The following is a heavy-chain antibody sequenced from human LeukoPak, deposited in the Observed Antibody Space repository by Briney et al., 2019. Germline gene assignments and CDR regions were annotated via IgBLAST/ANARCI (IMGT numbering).Heavy chain of an antibody. V-gene: IGHV3-7*01. D-gene: IGHD3-10*01. CDR3: ARGPYYYGSGTYTPIDY. Sequence: GGSLRLSCATSGFTFSSYWMSWVRQAPGKGLEWVANIKEDGSEKYYVDSVKGRFTISRDNAKNSLYLQMNSLRAEDTAVYYCARGPYYYGSGTYTPIDYWGRGTLVTVSS. J-gene: IGHJ4*02. CDR1: GFTFSSYW. CDR2: IKEDGSEK.